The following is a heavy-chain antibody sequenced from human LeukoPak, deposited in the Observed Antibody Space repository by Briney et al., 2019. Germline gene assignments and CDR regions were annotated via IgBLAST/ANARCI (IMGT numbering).Heavy chain of an antibody. CDR1: GLTFYKYW. D-gene: IGHD6-19*01. Sequence: GGSLRLSCEASGLTFYKYWMTWVRQAPGKGLEWVANIKQDGSEKNYVDSVKGRFTISRDNAKNSLPLRMNSLSAEDTAVYYCATGYSSGWYFYFQHWGQGSLVSVSS. V-gene: IGHV3-7*01. CDR2: IKQDGSEK. CDR3: ATGYSSGWYFYFQH. J-gene: IGHJ1*01.